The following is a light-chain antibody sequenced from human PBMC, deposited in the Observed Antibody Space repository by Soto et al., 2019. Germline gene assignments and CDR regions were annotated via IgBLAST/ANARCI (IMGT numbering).Light chain of an antibody. J-gene: IGKJ4*01. CDR1: QSISSY. CDR2: DAS. Sequence: SPATVSLSAGEGSTLSCTASQSISSYLAWYQQKPGQAPRLLIYDASNRATGIPARFSGSGSGQAFSLSISSLQPEDFAVYYCQQRKNWPLTFRGGTKVDIK. V-gene: IGKV3-11*01. CDR3: QQRKNWPLT.